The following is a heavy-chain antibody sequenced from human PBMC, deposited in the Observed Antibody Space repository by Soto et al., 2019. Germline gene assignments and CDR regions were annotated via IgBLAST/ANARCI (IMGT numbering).Heavy chain of an antibody. CDR1: GYTFTSYA. CDR3: ATPVPTARVPDYYYYGMDG. CDR2: INAGNGNT. D-gene: IGHD5-18*01. J-gene: IGHJ6*02. V-gene: IGHV1-3*01. Sequence: ASVQPSCKASGYTFTSYAMHWVRQAPGQRLEWMGWINAGNGNTKYSQKFQGRVTITRDTSASTAYMELSSLRSEDTAVYYCATPVPTARVPDYYYYGMDGRGQGTTVTVAS.